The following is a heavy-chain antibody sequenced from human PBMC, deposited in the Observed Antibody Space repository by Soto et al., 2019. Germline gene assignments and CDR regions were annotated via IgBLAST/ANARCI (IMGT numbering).Heavy chain of an antibody. CDR2: IGTAGDT. Sequence: GGSLRLSCAASGFAFSIYGMHWVRQATGKGLEWVSAIGTAGDTYYPGSVKGRFTISRENAKNSLYLQMNSLRAGDTAVYYCARGRVIAAAGTEGYYYYGMDVWGQGTTVTVSS. CDR1: GFAFSIYG. J-gene: IGHJ6*02. D-gene: IGHD6-13*01. CDR3: ARGRVIAAAGTEGYYYYGMDV. V-gene: IGHV3-13*01.